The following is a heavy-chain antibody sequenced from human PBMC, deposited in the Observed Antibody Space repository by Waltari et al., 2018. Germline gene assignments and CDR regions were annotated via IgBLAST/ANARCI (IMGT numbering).Heavy chain of an antibody. D-gene: IGHD3-3*01. CDR2: INPSGGST. J-gene: IGHJ6*02. CDR1: GYPFTSYY. V-gene: IGHV1-46*01. Sequence: QVPLVQSGDEVKKPGASVKVSVQASGYPFTSYYMHWLRQAPGQGLEWMGIINPSGGSTSYAQKFQGRVTMTRDTSTSTVYMELSSLRSEDTAVYYCARALRFLEWLFGDYGMDVWGQGTTVTVSS. CDR3: ARALRFLEWLFGDYGMDV.